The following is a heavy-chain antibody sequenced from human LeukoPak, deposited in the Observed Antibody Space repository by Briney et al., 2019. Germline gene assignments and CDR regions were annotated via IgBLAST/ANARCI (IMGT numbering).Heavy chain of an antibody. V-gene: IGHV1-46*01. CDR3: ATDRGLLNMVRGVIVLYY. CDR2: INPSGGST. Sequence: ASVKVSCKASGYTFTSYYMHWVRQAPGQGLEWMGIINPSGGSTSYAQKFQGRVTMTEDTSTDTAYMELSSLRSEDTAVYYCATDRGLLNMVRGVIVLYYWGQGTLVTVSS. D-gene: IGHD3-10*01. CDR1: GYTFTSYY. J-gene: IGHJ4*02.